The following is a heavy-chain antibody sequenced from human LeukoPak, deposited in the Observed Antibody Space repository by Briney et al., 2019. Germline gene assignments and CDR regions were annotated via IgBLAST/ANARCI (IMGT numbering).Heavy chain of an antibody. D-gene: IGHD3-22*01. Sequence: PSETLSLTCTVSGGSISSSSYYWGWIRQPPGKGLEWIGSIYYSGSTYYNPSLKSRVTISVDTSKNQFSLKLSSVTAADTAVYYCARDLQFYYDSSGYYDPSHYFDYWGQGTLVTVSS. V-gene: IGHV4-39*07. CDR2: IYYSGST. J-gene: IGHJ4*02. CDR1: GGSISSSSYY. CDR3: ARDLQFYYDSSGYYDPSHYFDY.